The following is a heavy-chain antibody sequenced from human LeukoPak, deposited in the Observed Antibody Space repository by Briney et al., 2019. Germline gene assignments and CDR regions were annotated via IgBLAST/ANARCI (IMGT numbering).Heavy chain of an antibody. CDR3: ARTSGWFQKENYFDY. D-gene: IGHD6-19*01. CDR1: GYTFTGNH. Sequence: ASVKVSCKASGYTFTGNHMHWVRQAPGQGLEWMGWINPNSGGTNYAQKFQGRVIMTRDTSISTAYMELSRLGSDDTAVYYCARTSGWFQKENYFDYWGQGTLVTVSS. J-gene: IGHJ4*02. CDR2: INPNSGGT. V-gene: IGHV1-2*02.